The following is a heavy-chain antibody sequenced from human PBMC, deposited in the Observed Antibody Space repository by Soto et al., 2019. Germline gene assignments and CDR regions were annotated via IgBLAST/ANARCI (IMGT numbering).Heavy chain of an antibody. V-gene: IGHV3-30*18. CDR3: AKCPSSSAPYYYYYGLDV. CDR2: TSYDGSND. J-gene: IGHJ6*02. CDR1: GFSFSTYA. Sequence: QMQLVESGGGVVQPGRSLRLSCAASGFSFSTYAMHWVRQAPGKGLEWVAVTSYDGSNDYCADSVKGRFSVSRDNSQNTLYLQMSSLRPEDTAVYYCAKCPSSSAPYYYYYGLDVWGQGTTVTVSS.